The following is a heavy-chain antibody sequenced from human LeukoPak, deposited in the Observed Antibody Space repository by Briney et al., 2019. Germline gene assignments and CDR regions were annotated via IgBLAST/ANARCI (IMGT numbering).Heavy chain of an antibody. J-gene: IGHJ4*02. CDR1: GGSISSYY. CDR3: ARGVGSGYPYYFEY. V-gene: IGHV4-59*12. CDR2: ISYSGST. D-gene: IGHD3-22*01. Sequence: SETLSLTCTVSGGSISSYYWSWLRLPPGKGPEWIGSISYSGSTNYNPSLKSRVTMSVDTSKNQFSLKLSSVTAADTAVYYCARGVGSGYPYYFEYWGQGTLVTVSS.